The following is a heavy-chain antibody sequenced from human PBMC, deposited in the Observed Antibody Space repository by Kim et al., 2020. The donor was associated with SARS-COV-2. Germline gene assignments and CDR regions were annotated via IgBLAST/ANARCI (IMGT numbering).Heavy chain of an antibody. J-gene: IGHJ1*01. CDR3: ARAAAMRGGLFQH. V-gene: IGHV4-31*03. Sequence: SETLSLTCTVSGGSISSGGYYWSWIRQHPGKGLEWIGYIYYSGSTYYNPSLKSRVTISVDTSKNQFSLKLSSVTAADTAVYYCARAAAMRGGLFQHWGQGTLVTVSS. D-gene: IGHD2-2*01. CDR1: GGSISSGGYY. CDR2: IYYSGST.